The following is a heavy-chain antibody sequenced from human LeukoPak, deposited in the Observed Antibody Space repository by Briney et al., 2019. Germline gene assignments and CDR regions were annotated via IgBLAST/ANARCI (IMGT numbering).Heavy chain of an antibody. CDR3: ARDGVGATPEFDY. D-gene: IGHD1-26*01. Sequence: ASVKVSCKASGYTFTSYAMHWVRQAPGQRLEWMGWINAGNGNTKYSQKFQGRVTITRDTSASTAYMELSSLRSEDTAVYYCARDGVGATPEFDYWGQGTLATVSS. CDR1: GYTFTSYA. CDR2: INAGNGNT. J-gene: IGHJ4*02. V-gene: IGHV1-3*01.